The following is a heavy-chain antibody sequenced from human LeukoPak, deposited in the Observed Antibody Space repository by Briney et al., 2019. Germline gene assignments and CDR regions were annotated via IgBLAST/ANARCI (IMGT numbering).Heavy chain of an antibody. CDR3: AAKILGSAPFDF. V-gene: IGHV3-23*01. Sequence: PGGSLRLSCAASGFTFSTYGMAWVRQVAGNRLEWVSSIGATGGLISYADSVKGRFTVSSSEKTFYLQMNSLRAEDTAVYFCAAKILGSAPFDFWGQGTLVTVSA. CDR1: GFTFSTYG. CDR2: IGATGGLI. D-gene: IGHD3-10*01. J-gene: IGHJ4*02.